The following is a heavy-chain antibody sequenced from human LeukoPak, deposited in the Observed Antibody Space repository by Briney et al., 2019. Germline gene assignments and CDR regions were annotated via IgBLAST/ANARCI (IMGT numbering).Heavy chain of an antibody. D-gene: IGHD6-13*01. Sequence: SETLSLTCTVSGASIRSYYWSWLRQPAGKGLEWIGRIVPSGITNYNPSLESRVTMSVDTSKNQISLNLKSVTAADTAVYYCAKEGAAPGPDSDYWGQGIRVIVSS. CDR3: AKEGAAPGPDSDY. J-gene: IGHJ4*02. V-gene: IGHV4-4*07. CDR2: IVPSGIT. CDR1: GASIRSYY.